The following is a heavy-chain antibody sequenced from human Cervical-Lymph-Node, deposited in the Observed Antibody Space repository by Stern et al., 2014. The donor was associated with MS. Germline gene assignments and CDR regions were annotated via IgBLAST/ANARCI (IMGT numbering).Heavy chain of an antibody. CDR2: IYYSGTT. V-gene: IGHV4-39*01. J-gene: IGHJ4*02. Sequence: VQLEESGPGLVKPSETLSLTCSVSGGSISRSTYYWGWIRQPPGKGLEWIGSIYYSGTTYYNPSLQSRVTIDTSTKQLPLRLTSVTAADTAVYYCARHDGWLPHYWSQGTLVTVSS. D-gene: IGHD5-12*01. CDR3: ARHDGWLPHY. CDR1: GGSISRSTYY.